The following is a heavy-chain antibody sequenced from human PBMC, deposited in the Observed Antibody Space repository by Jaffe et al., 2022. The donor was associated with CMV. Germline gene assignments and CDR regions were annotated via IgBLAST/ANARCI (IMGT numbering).Heavy chain of an antibody. CDR3: ARDHWGLWSGYYSYYYYGMDV. CDR2: IYTSGST. J-gene: IGHJ6*02. D-gene: IGHD3-3*01. CDR1: GGSISSYY. Sequence: QVQLQESGPGLVKPSETLSLTCTVSGGSISSYYWSWIRQPAGKGLEWIGRIYTSGSTNYNPSLKSRVTMSVDTSKNQFSLKLSSVTAADTAVYYCARDHWGLWSGYYSYYYYGMDVWGQGTTVTVSS. V-gene: IGHV4-4*07.